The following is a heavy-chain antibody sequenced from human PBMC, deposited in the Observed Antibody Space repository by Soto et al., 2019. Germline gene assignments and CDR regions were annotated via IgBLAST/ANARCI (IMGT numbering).Heavy chain of an antibody. V-gene: IGHV1-18*01. CDR1: GYTFTSYG. CDR3: AGPRAVAGTGPLPN. Sequence: QVQLVQSGAEVKKPGASVKVSCKASGYTFTSYGISWVRQAPGQGLEWMGWISAYNGNTNYAQKLQGRVTMTTDTSTSTGYMELRSLRSDDTAVYYCAGPRAVAGTGPLPNWGQGTLVTVSS. J-gene: IGHJ4*02. D-gene: IGHD6-19*01. CDR2: ISAYNGNT.